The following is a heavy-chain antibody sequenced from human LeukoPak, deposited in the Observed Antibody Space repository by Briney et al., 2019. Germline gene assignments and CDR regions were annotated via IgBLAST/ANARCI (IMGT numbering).Heavy chain of an antibody. Sequence: SETLSLTCAVSVGSSSGYYWSWIRQPPGKGLEWIGEVNHSGSTNYIPSLNSRVTISVDTSKNQFSLKLSSVTAADTAVYYCAGHSGGVALSSCGQGTLVTVSS. CDR2: VNHSGST. CDR3: AGHSGGVALSS. D-gene: IGHD3-10*01. V-gene: IGHV4-34*01. CDR1: VGSSSGYY. J-gene: IGHJ5*02.